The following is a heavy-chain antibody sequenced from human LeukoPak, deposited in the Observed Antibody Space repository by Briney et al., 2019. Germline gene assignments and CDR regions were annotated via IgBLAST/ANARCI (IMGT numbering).Heavy chain of an antibody. CDR3: AKDGMVRGVIYY. CDR2: ISYDGSNK. J-gene: IGHJ4*02. D-gene: IGHD3-10*01. V-gene: IGHV3-30*18. CDR1: GFTFSSYG. Sequence: GGSLRLSCAASGFTFSSYGMHWVRQAPGKGLEWVAVISYDGSNKYYADSVKGRFTISRDNSKNTLYLQMNSLRAEDTAVYYCAKDGMVRGVIYYWGQGTLVTVSS.